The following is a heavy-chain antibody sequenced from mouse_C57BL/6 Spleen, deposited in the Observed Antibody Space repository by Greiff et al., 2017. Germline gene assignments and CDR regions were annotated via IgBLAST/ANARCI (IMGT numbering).Heavy chain of an antibody. CDR1: GYAFSSSW. CDR2: IYPGDGDT. Sequence: QVRLQQSGPELVKPGASVKISCKASGYAFSSSWMNWVKQRPGKGLEWIGRIYPGDGDTNYNGKFKGKATLTADKSSSTAYMQLSSLTSEDSAVYFCAGDSPGYAMDYWGQGTSVTVSS. CDR3: AGDSPGYAMDY. V-gene: IGHV1-82*01. J-gene: IGHJ4*01.